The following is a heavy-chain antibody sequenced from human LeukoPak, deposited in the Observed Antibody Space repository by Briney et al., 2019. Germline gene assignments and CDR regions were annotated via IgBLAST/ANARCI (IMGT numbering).Heavy chain of an antibody. V-gene: IGHV3-30*03. J-gene: IGHJ4*02. CDR3: ARDRGYCSSGSCYGLYFDS. D-gene: IGHD2-15*01. CDR2: ISYDGSNK. CDR1: GFTFSSYG. Sequence: GGSLRLSCAASGFTFSSYGMHWVRQAPGKGLEWVAVISYDGSNKYYADSVKGRFTISRDNSKNTLYLQMNSLRAEDTAVYYCARDRGYCSSGSCYGLYFDSWGQGTLVTVSS.